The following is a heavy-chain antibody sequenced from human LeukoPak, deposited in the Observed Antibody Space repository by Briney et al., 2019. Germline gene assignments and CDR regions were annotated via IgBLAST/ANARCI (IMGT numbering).Heavy chain of an antibody. Sequence: GGSLRLSCAASGFSFGSYEMNWVRPAPGKGLEWVSTSGSGDSTFYADSVKGRFTISRDNSKNTLYLQMNSLRAEDTAVYYCATLRKSFWIPEFDFWGQGTLVTVSS. V-gene: IGHV3-23*01. J-gene: IGHJ4*02. CDR3: ATLRKSFWIPEFDF. D-gene: IGHD1-1*01. CDR2: SGSGDST. CDR1: GFSFGSYE.